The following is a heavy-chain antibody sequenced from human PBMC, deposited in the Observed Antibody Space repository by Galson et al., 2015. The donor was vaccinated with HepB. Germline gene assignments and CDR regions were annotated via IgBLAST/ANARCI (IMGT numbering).Heavy chain of an antibody. J-gene: IGHJ5*02. CDR3: AKGAFRHYYDSSGSLPGAGGFDP. D-gene: IGHD3-22*01. Sequence: SLRLSCAASGFTFSSYGMHWVRQAPGKGLEWVAVISYDGSNKYYADSVKGRFTISRDNSKNTLYLQMNSLRAEDTAVYYCAKGAFRHYYDSSGSLPGAGGFDPWGQGTLVTVSS. CDR2: ISYDGSNK. V-gene: IGHV3-30*18. CDR1: GFTFSSYG.